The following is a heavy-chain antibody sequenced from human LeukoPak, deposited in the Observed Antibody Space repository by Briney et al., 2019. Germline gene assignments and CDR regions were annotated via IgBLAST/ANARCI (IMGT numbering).Heavy chain of an antibody. V-gene: IGHV3-30*03. CDR2: ISYDGSNK. J-gene: IGHJ4*02. D-gene: IGHD3-9*01. Sequence: SGGSLRLSCAASGFPFSSFGMHWVRQAPGKGLEWVAVISYDGSNKYYADSVKGRFTISRDNSKNTLDLQMNSLRAEDTAVYYCARCNYDILTGSNWRSFDYWGQGTLVTVSS. CDR3: ARCNYDILTGSNWRSFDY. CDR1: GFPFSSFG.